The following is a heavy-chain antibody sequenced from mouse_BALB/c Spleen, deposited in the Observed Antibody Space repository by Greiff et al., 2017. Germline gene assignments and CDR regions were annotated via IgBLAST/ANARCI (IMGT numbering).Heavy chain of an antibody. CDR3: AINYYFDY. V-gene: IGHV5-6-3*01. Sequence: EVQLVESGGGLVQPGGSLKLSCAASGFTFSSYGMSWVRQTPDKRLELVATINSNGGSTYYPDSVKGRFTISRDNAKNTLYLQMSSLKSEDTAMYYCAINYYFDYWGQGTTLTVSS. J-gene: IGHJ2*01. CDR1: GFTFSSYG. D-gene: IGHD1-3*01. CDR2: INSNGGST.